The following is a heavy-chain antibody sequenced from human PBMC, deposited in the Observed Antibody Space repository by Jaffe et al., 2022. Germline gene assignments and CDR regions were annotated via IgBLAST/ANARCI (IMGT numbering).Heavy chain of an antibody. Sequence: EVQLVDSGGGLVQPGGSLRLSCAASGFTFSTYSMNWVRQAPGKGLEWVSYISDSSSTIYYADSVKGRFTTSRDNAKNSLYLQMNSLRAEDTAVYYCAREWVPAGMKSFVFDYWGQGTLVTVSS. CDR1: GFTFSTYS. D-gene: IGHD2-2*01. V-gene: IGHV3-48*04. CDR2: ISDSSSTI. J-gene: IGHJ4*02. CDR3: AREWVPAGMKSFVFDY.